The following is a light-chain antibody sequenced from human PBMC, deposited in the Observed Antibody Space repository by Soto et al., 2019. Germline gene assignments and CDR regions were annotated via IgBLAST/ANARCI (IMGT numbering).Light chain of an antibody. V-gene: IGLV2-23*02. CDR2: EVN. Sequence: QSALTQPASVSGSPGQSITISCTGTSSDVGTYNLVSWYQQHPAKAPKLMIYEVNKRPSGVFNRFSGSKSGNTASLTISGLQAEDEADYYCCSYAGSGTFYVFGTGTKVTVL. CDR1: SSDVGTYNL. J-gene: IGLJ1*01. CDR3: CSYAGSGTFYV.